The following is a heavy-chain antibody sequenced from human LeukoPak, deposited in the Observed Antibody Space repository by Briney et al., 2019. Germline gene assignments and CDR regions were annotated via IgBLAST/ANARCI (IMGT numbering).Heavy chain of an antibody. Sequence: ASVKVSCKASGYTFTSYGISWVRQAPGQGLEWMGWINPNSGGTNYAQKFQGRVTMTRDTSISTAYMELSRLRSDDTAVYYCARAEANWGLIRSRYFDYWGQGTLVTVSS. D-gene: IGHD7-27*01. CDR3: ARAEANWGLIRSRYFDY. CDR2: INPNSGGT. J-gene: IGHJ4*02. V-gene: IGHV1-2*02. CDR1: GYTFTSYG.